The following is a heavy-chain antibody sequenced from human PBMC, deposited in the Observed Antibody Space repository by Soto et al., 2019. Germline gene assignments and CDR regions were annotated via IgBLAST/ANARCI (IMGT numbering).Heavy chain of an antibody. CDR1: GGTFSSYA. D-gene: IGHD5-12*01. CDR2: IIPIFGTA. Sequence: SVKVSCKASGGTFSSYAISWVRQAPGQGLEWMGGIIPIFGTANYAQKFQGRVTITADESTSTAYMELSSLRSEDTAVYFCERHRAYVVATQLINFFDYWGQGALVTVSS. J-gene: IGHJ4*02. V-gene: IGHV1-69*13. CDR3: ERHRAYVVATQLINFFDY.